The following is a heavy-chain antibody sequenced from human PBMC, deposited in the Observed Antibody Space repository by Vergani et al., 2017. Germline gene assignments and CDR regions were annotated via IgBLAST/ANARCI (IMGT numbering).Heavy chain of an antibody. J-gene: IGHJ4*02. CDR1: GFTFSSYS. CDR3: ARDQPLRFLEWLLYPGGFDY. CDR2: ISSSSSTI. D-gene: IGHD3-3*01. Sequence: EVQLLESGGGLVQPGGSLRLSCAASGFTFSSYSMNWVRQAPGKGLEWVSYISSSSSTIYYADSVKGRFTISRDNAKNSLYLQMNSLRAEDTAVYYCARDQPLRFLEWLLYPGGFDYWGQGTLVTVSS. V-gene: IGHV3-48*04.